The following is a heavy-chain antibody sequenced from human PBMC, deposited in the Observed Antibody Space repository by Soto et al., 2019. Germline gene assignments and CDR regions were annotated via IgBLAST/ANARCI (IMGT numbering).Heavy chain of an antibody. CDR1: GFTFSGSA. Sequence: EVQLVESGGGLVQPGGSLKLSCAASGFTFSGSAMHWVRQASGKGLEWVGRIRSKANSYATAYAASVKGRFTISRDDSKNTAYLQMNSLKTEDTAVYYCTREVVDYDFFNAFDIWGQGTMVTVSS. J-gene: IGHJ3*02. D-gene: IGHD3-3*01. V-gene: IGHV3-73*01. CDR3: TREVVDYDFFNAFDI. CDR2: IRSKANSYAT.